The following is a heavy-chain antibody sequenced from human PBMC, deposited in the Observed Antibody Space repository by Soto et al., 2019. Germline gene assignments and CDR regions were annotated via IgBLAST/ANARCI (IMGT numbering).Heavy chain of an antibody. CDR2: ISWNSGNI. Sequence: EVQLVESGGGLVQPGRSLRLSCAASGFTFDDYAMHWVRQAPGKGLEWVSGISWNSGNIGYADSVKGRFTISRDNAKNSLYLQMSSLRAEDTALYYCVKVRGGTSGTYYFDFWGQGTLVTGSS. CDR1: GFTFDDYA. CDR3: VKVRGGTSGTYYFDF. V-gene: IGHV3-9*01. J-gene: IGHJ4*02. D-gene: IGHD1-26*01.